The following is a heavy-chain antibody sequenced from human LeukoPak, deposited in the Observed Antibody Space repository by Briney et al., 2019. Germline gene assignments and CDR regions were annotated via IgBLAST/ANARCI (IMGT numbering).Heavy chain of an antibody. J-gene: IGHJ4*02. Sequence: PSETLSLTCTVSGGSISSGDYYWSWIRQPPGKGLEWIGYIYYSGSTYYIPSLKSRVTISVDTSKNQFSLKLSSVTAADTAVYYCARGSPSGYSYGLDYWGQGTLVTVSS. CDR1: GGSISSGDYY. CDR2: IYYSGST. V-gene: IGHV4-30-4*01. CDR3: ARGSPSGYSYGLDY. D-gene: IGHD5-18*01.